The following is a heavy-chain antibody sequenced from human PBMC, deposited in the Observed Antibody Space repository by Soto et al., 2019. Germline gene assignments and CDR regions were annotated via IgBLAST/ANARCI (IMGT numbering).Heavy chain of an antibody. CDR1: GFTVSNNY. Sequence: VQLVESGGGLVQTGGSLRLSCAASGFTVSNNYMRWVRQAPGKGLEWVSLIYSGGATYYADSVKGRFTISRDNSKNTLYLQMDSLRAEDTAVYYCARDGTYNWVGGQGILVTVSS. D-gene: IGHD1-1*01. CDR2: IYSGGAT. V-gene: IGHV3-66*01. CDR3: ARDGTYNWV. J-gene: IGHJ4*02.